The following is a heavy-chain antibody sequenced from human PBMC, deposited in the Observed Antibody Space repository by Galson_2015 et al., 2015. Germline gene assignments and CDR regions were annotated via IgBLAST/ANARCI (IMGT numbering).Heavy chain of an antibody. Sequence: SLRLSCAASGFTFSSYWMSWVRQAPGKGLEWVANIKQDGSEKYYVDSVKGRFTISRDNAKNSLYLQMSSLRAEDTAVYYCARGDYYGSGSSFYFDYWGQGTLVTVSS. J-gene: IGHJ4*02. CDR2: IKQDGSEK. D-gene: IGHD3-10*01. CDR3: ARGDYYGSGSSFYFDY. CDR1: GFTFSSYW. V-gene: IGHV3-7*05.